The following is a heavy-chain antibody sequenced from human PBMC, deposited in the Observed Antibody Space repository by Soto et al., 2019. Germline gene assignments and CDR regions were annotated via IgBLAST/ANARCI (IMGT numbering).Heavy chain of an antibody. CDR1: GFTFSSYG. V-gene: IGHV3-30*18. J-gene: IGHJ6*02. D-gene: IGHD1-1*01. Sequence: GGSLRLSCAASGFTFSSYGMHWVRQAPGKGLEWVAVISYDGSNKYYADSVKGRFTISRDNSKNTLYLQMNSLRAEDTAVYYCAKDDPPWRQPGYYYCGMDVWGQGTTVTVSS. CDR2: ISYDGSNK. CDR3: AKDDPPWRQPGYYYCGMDV.